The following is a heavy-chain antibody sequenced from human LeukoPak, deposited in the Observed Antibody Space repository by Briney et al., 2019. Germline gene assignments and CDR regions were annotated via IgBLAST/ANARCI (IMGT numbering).Heavy chain of an antibody. V-gene: IGHV4-59*01. J-gene: IGHJ4*02. Sequence: ETLSLTCTVSGGSISSYYWSWIRQPPGKGLEWIGYLYYSGSTNYNPSLKSRVTISVDTSKNQFSLKLSSVTAADTAVYYCARVTDSSGWYYDYWGQGTLVTVSS. CDR1: GGSISSYY. CDR3: ARVTDSSGWYYDY. CDR2: LYYSGST. D-gene: IGHD6-19*01.